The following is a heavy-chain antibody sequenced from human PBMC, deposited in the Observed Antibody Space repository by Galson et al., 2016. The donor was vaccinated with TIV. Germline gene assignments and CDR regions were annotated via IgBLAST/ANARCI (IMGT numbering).Heavy chain of an antibody. J-gene: IGHJ4*02. V-gene: IGHV1-8*02. D-gene: IGHD4-17*01. Sequence: SVKVSCKASGYTFTSYDINWVRQATGQGLEWMGWMDPNSGNTGYAQKFRGRVTMTRNTSVRTAYMERSSLRSEDTAVYYCARSGDYGDYWGQGTLVTVSS. CDR3: ARSGDYGDY. CDR1: GYTFTSYD. CDR2: MDPNSGNT.